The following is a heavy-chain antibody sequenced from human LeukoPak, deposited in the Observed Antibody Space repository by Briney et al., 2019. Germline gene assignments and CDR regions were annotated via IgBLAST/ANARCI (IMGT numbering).Heavy chain of an antibody. CDR2: ISGSGGDT. D-gene: IGHD3-16*01. CDR3: ATRIFYDYVWGSSSGAFDI. CDR1: GFTFSSYA. J-gene: IGHJ3*02. V-gene: IGHV3-23*01. Sequence: GGSLRLSCAASGFTFSSYAMSWVRQAPEKGLEWVSAISGSGGDTYYADSVKGRFTISRDNSKNTLYLQMNRLRAEDTAVYYCATRIFYDYVWGSSSGAFDIWGQVTMVNVSS.